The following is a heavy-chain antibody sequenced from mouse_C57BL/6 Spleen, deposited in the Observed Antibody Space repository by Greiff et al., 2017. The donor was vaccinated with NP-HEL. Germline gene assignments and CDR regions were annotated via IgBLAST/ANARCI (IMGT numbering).Heavy chain of an antibody. CDR3: ARGGTFYSNYVFDY. D-gene: IGHD2-5*01. J-gene: IGHJ2*01. CDR1: GYAFSSSW. Sequence: QVQLQQSGPELVEPGASVKISCKASGYAFSSSWMNWVKQRPGKGLEWIGRIYPGDGDTNYNGKFKGKATLTADKSSSTAYMQLSSLTSEDSAVYFCARGGTFYSNYVFDYWGQGTTLTVSS. V-gene: IGHV1-82*01. CDR2: IYPGDGDT.